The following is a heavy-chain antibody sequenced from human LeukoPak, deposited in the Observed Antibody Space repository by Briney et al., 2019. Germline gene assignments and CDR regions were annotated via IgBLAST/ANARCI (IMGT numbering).Heavy chain of an antibody. D-gene: IGHD3-22*01. V-gene: IGHV4-59*08. CDR3: ARISSGYSLPYFQH. CDR1: GGSISGYY. Sequence: SETLSLTCTVSGGSISGYYWSWIRQPPGKGLEWIGYIYYSGSTNYNPSLKSRVTISVDTSKNQFSLKLSSVTAADTAVYYCARISSGYSLPYFQHWGQGTLVTVSS. J-gene: IGHJ1*01. CDR2: IYYSGST.